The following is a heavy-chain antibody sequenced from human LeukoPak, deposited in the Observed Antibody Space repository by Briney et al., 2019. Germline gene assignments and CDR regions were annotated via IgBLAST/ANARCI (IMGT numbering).Heavy chain of an antibody. J-gene: IGHJ4*02. CDR1: GYSISSGYY. Sequence: SETLSLTCTVSGYSISSGYYWGWIRQPPGKGLEWIGNIYHSGSTYYNPSLKSRVTISVDTSKNQFSLKLSSVTAADTAVYYCASFYGSGFSFDYWGQGTLVTVSS. CDR3: ASFYGSGFSFDY. CDR2: IYHSGST. D-gene: IGHD3-10*01. V-gene: IGHV4-38-2*02.